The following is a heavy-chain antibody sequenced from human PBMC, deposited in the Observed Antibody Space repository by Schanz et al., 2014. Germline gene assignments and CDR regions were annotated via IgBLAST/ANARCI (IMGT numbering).Heavy chain of an antibody. Sequence: EVQLVESGGDLVQPGGSLRLSCSASGFTFSTFAMHWVRQAPGKGLEYISAISNNGDSTYYADSVKGRFTISRDNAKNTLYLQMNSLRAEDTAVYYCAKGRFGDLSAFDIWGQGTMVTVAS. J-gene: IGHJ3*02. D-gene: IGHD3-10*01. CDR2: ISNNGDST. CDR1: GFTFSTFA. CDR3: AKGRFGDLSAFDI. V-gene: IGHV3-64D*06.